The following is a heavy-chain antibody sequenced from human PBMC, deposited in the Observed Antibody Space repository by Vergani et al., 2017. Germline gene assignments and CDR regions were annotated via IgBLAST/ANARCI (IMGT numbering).Heavy chain of an antibody. CDR2: ISYDGSNK. V-gene: IGHV3-30*18. J-gene: IGHJ4*02. D-gene: IGHD3-10*01. CDR1: GFTFSSYG. CDR3: AKGLLLQMVRGPFDY. Sequence: VQLLESGGGLVQPGGSLRLSCAASGFTFSSYGMHWVRQAPGKGLEWVAVISYDGSNKYYADSVKGRFTISRDNSKNTLYLQMNSLRAEDTAVYYCAKGLLLQMVRGPFDYWGQGTLVTVSS.